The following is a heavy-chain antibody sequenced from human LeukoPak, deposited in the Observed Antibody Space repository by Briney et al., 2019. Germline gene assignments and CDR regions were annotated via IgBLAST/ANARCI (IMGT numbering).Heavy chain of an antibody. CDR2: IDPDGSDI. J-gene: IGHJ4*02. CDR1: GLTISKSW. CDR3: IRGSSSY. Sequence: PGGSLRLSCAVSGLTISKSWMSWVRQAPGKGLEWVANIDPDGSDIYYVDSVKGRFTVSRDNAKNSLYLQMNSLRVEDTGTYYCIRGSSSYWGQGTLVTVSS. V-gene: IGHV3-7*04.